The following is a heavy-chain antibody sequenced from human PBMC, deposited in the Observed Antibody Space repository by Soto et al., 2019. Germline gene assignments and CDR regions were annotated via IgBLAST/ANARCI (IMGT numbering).Heavy chain of an antibody. CDR2: IGTAGDT. V-gene: IGHV3-13*01. CDR1: GFTFSSYA. J-gene: IGHJ6*02. D-gene: IGHD5-18*01. CDR3: ARAAGDSYGSYYYYYGMDV. Sequence: EVQLVESGGGLVQPGGSLRLSCAASGFTFSSYAMHWVRQATGKGLEWVSVIGTAGDTYYPGSVKGRFTISRENAKNSFYLQKTNLRAEDTAVYYSARAAGDSYGSYYYYYGMDVWGQGTTVTVSS.